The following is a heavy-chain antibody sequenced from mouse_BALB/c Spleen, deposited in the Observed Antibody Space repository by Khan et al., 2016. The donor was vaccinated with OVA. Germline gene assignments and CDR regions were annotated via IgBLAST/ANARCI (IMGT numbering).Heavy chain of an antibody. CDR2: IYYSGSI. CDR3: ARDGNYMDY. CDR1: GYSITSSYS. Sequence: EVQLQESGPDLVKPSQSLSLTCTVTGYSITSSYSWHWIRQFPGNKLEWMGYIYYSGSINYNPSLKSRISITRDTSKNQFFLQLNSVTTEDTATYYCARDGNYMDYWGQGTSVTVSS. V-gene: IGHV3-1*02. D-gene: IGHD2-1*01. J-gene: IGHJ4*01.